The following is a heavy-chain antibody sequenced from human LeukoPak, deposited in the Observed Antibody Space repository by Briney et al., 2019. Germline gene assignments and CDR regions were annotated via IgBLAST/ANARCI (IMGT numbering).Heavy chain of an antibody. D-gene: IGHD4-23*01. Sequence: SETLFPTCTVSVGSLSSYYWSWIRQPAGKGLEWILRIYTSGSTNYNTSLKRRVTMSVDTPKNQFSLKLSAVTAADTAVYYCARVVLRFGVITVATGGLANWFDPWGQGTLVTVFS. CDR2: IYTSGST. CDR1: VGSLSSYY. V-gene: IGHV4-4*07. CDR3: ARVVLRFGVITVATGGLANWFDP. J-gene: IGHJ5*02.